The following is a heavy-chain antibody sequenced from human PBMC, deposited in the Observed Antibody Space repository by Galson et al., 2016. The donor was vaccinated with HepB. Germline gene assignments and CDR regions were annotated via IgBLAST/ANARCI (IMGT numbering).Heavy chain of an antibody. CDR3: NSLTIFGVVTNY. V-gene: IGHV3-73*01. D-gene: IGHD3-3*01. J-gene: IGHJ4*02. CDR2: IKRKPNNYAT. CDR1: GFTFSDTA. Sequence: SLRLSCAASGFTFSDTAMHWVRQASGKGLEWVGLIKRKPNNYATAYAASVKGRFTISRDDSKNTAYLQMNSLKTEDTAVYYCNSLTIFGVVTNYWGQGTLVTVSS.